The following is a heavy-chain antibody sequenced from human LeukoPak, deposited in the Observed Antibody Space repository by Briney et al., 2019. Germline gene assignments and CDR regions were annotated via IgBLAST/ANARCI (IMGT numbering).Heavy chain of an antibody. D-gene: IGHD2-21*01. J-gene: IGHJ6*02. Sequence: PGGSLRLSCAASGFTFSNAWMNWVRQAPGKGLEWVAVISYDGSNKYYADSVKGRFTISRDNSKNTLYLQMNSLRAEDTAVYYCARENSLGMDVWGQGTTVTVSS. CDR1: GFTFSNAW. CDR3: ARENSLGMDV. V-gene: IGHV3-30-3*01. CDR2: ISYDGSNK.